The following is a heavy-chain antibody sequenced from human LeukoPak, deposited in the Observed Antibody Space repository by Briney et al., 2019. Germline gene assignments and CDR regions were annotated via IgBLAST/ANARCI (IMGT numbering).Heavy chain of an antibody. J-gene: IGHJ3*01. V-gene: IGHV6-1*01. CDR1: VDTVSSNSAA. Sequence: SQTLSLTCDISVDTVSSNSAAWNWIRQSSSRGLEWLGRTYYRSKWYYDYAVSVKSRITISPDTSKNQFSLQLNSVTADDTAVYYCARGFALDFWGQGTMVTVSS. CDR3: ARGFALDF. CDR2: TYYRSKWYY.